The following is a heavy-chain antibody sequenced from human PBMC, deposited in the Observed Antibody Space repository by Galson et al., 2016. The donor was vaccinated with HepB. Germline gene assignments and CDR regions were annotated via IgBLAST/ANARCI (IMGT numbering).Heavy chain of an antibody. CDR2: ISNDGTKK. CDR1: GFNFSIYA. CDR3: ASEMFSGSYYLACY. D-gene: IGHD3-10*01. Sequence: SLRLSCADSGFNFSIYAMHWVRQAPGKGLEWVAVISNDGTKKYYTDSVKGRFTISRDNSKNTLYLQMNSLRPEDTAVYYCASEMFSGSYYLACYWGQGTLVTVSS. V-gene: IGHV3-30-3*01. J-gene: IGHJ4*02.